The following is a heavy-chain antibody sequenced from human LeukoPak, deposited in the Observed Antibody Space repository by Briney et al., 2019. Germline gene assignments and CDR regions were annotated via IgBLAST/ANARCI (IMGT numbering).Heavy chain of an antibody. CDR1: GGSISSYY. CDR2: IYYTGIT. CDR3: TRHDAVPVIGHGMGV. V-gene: IGHV4-59*08. Sequence: SETLSLTCTVSGGSISSYYWSWIRQPPGKGLEWIGYIYYTGITNYNPSLESRVTISGDTSKNQFSLKLNSVTAADTAVYYCTRHDAVPVIGHGMGVWGQGTTVTVSS. D-gene: IGHD3-16*02. J-gene: IGHJ6*02.